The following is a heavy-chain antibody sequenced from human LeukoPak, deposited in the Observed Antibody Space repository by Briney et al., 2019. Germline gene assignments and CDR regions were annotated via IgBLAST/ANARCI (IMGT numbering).Heavy chain of an antibody. CDR3: ARDFGEVSSGWHVFDY. V-gene: IGHV1-18*01. J-gene: IGHJ4*02. CDR2: ISAYNGNT. CDR1: GYTFTSYG. Sequence: ASVKVSCKASGYTFTSYGISWVRQAPGQGLEWMGWISAYNGNTNYAQKLQGRVTMTTDTSTSTAYMELRSLRSDDTAVYYCARDFGEVSSGWHVFDYWGQGTLVTVSS. D-gene: IGHD6-19*01.